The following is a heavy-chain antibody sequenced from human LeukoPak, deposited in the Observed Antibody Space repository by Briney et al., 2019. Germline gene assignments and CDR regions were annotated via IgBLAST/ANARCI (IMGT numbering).Heavy chain of an antibody. CDR1: GFTVSSYA. J-gene: IGHJ5*02. CDR3: AKTVVAAGTENWFDP. V-gene: IGHV3-23*01. Sequence: PGGSLRLSCAASGFTVSSYAMAWVRQAPGKGLEWVSVISGGGGSTYYADSVKGRFTISRDNSKNTLYLQMNSLRAEDTAVYYCAKTVVAAGTENWFDPWGQGTLVTVSS. D-gene: IGHD6-13*01. CDR2: ISGGGGST.